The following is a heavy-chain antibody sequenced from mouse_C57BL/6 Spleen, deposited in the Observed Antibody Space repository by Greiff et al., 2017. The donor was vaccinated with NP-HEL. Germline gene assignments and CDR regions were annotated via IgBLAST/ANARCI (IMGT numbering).Heavy chain of an antibody. CDR3: ARRGPDSSGYPFAY. J-gene: IGHJ3*01. CDR2: IYPGSGST. D-gene: IGHD3-2*02. Sequence: QVQLQQSGAELVKPGASVKMSCKASGYTFTSYWITWVKQRPGQGLEWIGDIYPGSGSTNYNEKFKSKATLTVDTSSSTAYMQLSSLTSEDSAVYYCARRGPDSSGYPFAYWGQGTLVTVSA. V-gene: IGHV1-55*01. CDR1: GYTFTSYW.